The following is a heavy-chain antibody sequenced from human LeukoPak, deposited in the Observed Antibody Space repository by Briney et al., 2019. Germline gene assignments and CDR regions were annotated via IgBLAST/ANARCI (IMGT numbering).Heavy chain of an antibody. CDR3: AREPKMNYYDSSGYI. CDR2: IYYSGST. J-gene: IGHJ3*02. CDR1: GGSFSGYY. Sequence: SETLSLTCAVYGGSFSGYYWSWIRQPPGKGLEWIGRIYYSGSTYYNPSLKSRVTISVDTSKNQFSLKLSSVTAADTAVYYCAREPKMNYYDSSGYIWGQGTMVTVSS. V-gene: IGHV4-34*01. D-gene: IGHD3-22*01.